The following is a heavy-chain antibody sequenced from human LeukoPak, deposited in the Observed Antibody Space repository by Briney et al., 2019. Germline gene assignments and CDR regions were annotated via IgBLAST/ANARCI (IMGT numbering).Heavy chain of an antibody. V-gene: IGHV3-49*04. Sequence: GGSLRLSCTTSGFTFGEYGFNWVRQAPGKGLEWVGFIRSKVHDSTPQYAASVKGGFTISRDDSKDTAYLQMINLKTEDTAIYYCTRAGGFDNFLDYWGQGTPVTVSS. D-gene: IGHD5-12*01. CDR1: GFTFGEYG. CDR3: TRAGGFDNFLDY. CDR2: IRSKVHDSTP. J-gene: IGHJ4*02.